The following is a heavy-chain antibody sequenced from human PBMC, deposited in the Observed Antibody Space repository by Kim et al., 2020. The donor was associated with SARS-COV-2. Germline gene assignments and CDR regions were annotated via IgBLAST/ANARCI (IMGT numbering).Heavy chain of an antibody. D-gene: IGHD4-17*01. CDR3: ARDKNIDDYGDYVEGPSRGFDT. CDR2: IYYSGST. CDR1: GGSISSSSYY. Sequence: SETLSLTCTVSGGSISSSSYYWGWIRQPPGKGLEWIGSIYYSGSTYYNPSLKSRVTISVDTSKNQFSLKLSSVTAADTAVSYCARDKNIDDYGDYVEGPSRGFDTWGQGTLVTVSS. V-gene: IGHV4-39*07. J-gene: IGHJ5*02.